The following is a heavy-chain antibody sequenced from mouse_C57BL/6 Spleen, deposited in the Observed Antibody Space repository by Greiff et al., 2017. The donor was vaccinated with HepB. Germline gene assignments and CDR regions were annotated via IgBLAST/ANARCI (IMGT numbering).Heavy chain of an antibody. CDR3: ARSYYGSSDAMDY. CDR2: ISSGSSTI. CDR1: GFTFSDYG. V-gene: IGHV5-17*01. Sequence: EVQGVESGGGLVKPGGSLKLSCAASGFTFSDYGMHWVRQAPEKGLEWVAYISSGSSTIYYADTVKGRFTISRDNAKNTLFLQMTSLRSEDTAMYYCARSYYGSSDAMDYWGQGTSVTVSS. J-gene: IGHJ4*01. D-gene: IGHD1-1*01.